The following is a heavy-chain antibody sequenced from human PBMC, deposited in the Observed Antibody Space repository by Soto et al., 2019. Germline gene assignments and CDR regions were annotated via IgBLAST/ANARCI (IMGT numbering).Heavy chain of an antibody. V-gene: IGHV1-69*01. CDR3: ARDYWSSLYSSGRNGNYYYGMDV. J-gene: IGHJ6*02. D-gene: IGHD6-19*01. CDR1: GGTYSRYA. Sequence: ASWKVSCKASGGTYSRYAISWMRQAQGQGLEWMGGIIPIFGTANYAQKFQGRVTITADESTSTAYMELSSLRSEDTAVYYCARDYWSSLYSSGRNGNYYYGMDVWGQGTTVTVSS. CDR2: IIPIFGTA.